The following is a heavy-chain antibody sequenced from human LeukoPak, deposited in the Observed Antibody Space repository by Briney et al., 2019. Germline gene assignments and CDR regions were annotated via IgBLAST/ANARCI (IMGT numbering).Heavy chain of an antibody. V-gene: IGHV1-2*02. D-gene: IGHD2-21*02. CDR1: GYTFIAYY. J-gene: IGHJ4*02. Sequence: GASVKVSCKASGYTFIAYYMHWVRQAPGQGLEWMGWINPNSGGTNYAQKFQGRVTMTRDTSTSTVYMELSSLRSEDTAVYYCARAGYCGGDCYGQDFDYWGQGTLVTVSS. CDR3: ARAGYCGGDCYGQDFDY. CDR2: INPNSGGT.